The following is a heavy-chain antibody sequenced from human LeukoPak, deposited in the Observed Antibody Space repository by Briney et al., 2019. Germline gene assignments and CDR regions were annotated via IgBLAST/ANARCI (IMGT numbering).Heavy chain of an antibody. CDR1: GFTFSSYA. V-gene: IGHV3-23*01. D-gene: IGHD6-6*01. CDR2: ISASGGST. CDR3: ASGRIAALDY. Sequence: GGSLRLSCAASGFTFSSYAMSWVRQAPGKGLEWVSAISASGGSTYYADSVKGRFTISRDKSKNTLYLQMSSLRAEDTAVYYCASGRIAALDYWGQGTLVTVSS. J-gene: IGHJ4*02.